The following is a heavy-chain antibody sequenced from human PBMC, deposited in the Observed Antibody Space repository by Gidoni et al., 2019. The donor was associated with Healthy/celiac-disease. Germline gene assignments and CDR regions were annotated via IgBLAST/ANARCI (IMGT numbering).Heavy chain of an antibody. V-gene: IGHV3-13*01. J-gene: IGHJ4*02. CDR1: GFPFSSYE. CDR3: ARGGIDMVRGVIISVPFDY. Sequence: EVQLVESGGGLVQPGGSLRLPCAASGFPFSSYERHWVRQETGKGREWVSAIGTAGDTYYPGSVKVRFTISRENAKNSLYLQMNSLRAGDTAVYYCARGGIDMVRGVIISVPFDYWGQGTLVTVSS. CDR2: IGTAGDT. D-gene: IGHD3-10*01.